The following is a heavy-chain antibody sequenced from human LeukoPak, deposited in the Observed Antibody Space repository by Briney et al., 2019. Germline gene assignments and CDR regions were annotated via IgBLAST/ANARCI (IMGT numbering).Heavy chain of an antibody. V-gene: IGHV3-49*04. CDR3: TREASYYYDSSGYTPFDH. CDR2: IRSKPYGGTT. CDR1: GFTFGDYA. D-gene: IGHD3-22*01. Sequence: GGSLRLSXTASGFTFGDYAMSWVRQAPGKGLEWVGFIRSKPYGGTTEYAASVKGRFTISRDDSKSIAYLQMNSLKTEDTAVYYCTREASYYYDSSGYTPFDHWGQGTLVTVSS. J-gene: IGHJ4*02.